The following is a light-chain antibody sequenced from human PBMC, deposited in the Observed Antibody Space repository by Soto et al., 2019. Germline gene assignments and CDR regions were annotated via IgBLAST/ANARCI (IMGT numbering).Light chain of an antibody. J-gene: IGLJ1*01. V-gene: IGLV2-14*01. CDR3: SSYTSSNTPYG. Sequence: QSALTQPASVSGSPGQSITISCPGTSSDVGGYNYVSWYQQHPGKAPKLMIYEVSNRPSGVSNRFSGSESGNTASLTISGHQAEDEADYYCSSYTSSNTPYGFGTGTKVTDL. CDR1: SSDVGGYNY. CDR2: EVS.